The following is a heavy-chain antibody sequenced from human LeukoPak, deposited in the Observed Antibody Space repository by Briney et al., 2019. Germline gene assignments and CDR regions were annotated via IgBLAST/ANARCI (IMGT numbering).Heavy chain of an antibody. CDR2: ISYDGSNK. CDR3: AKRNYYYGLDV. Sequence: GGSLRLSCAASGFSFSSYGMHWVRQAPGKGLEWVAVISYDGSNKYYADSVKGRFTISRDNSKNTLYLQMKSLRADDTALYYCAKRNYYYGLDVWGQGTTVTVS. J-gene: IGHJ6*02. CDR1: GFSFSSYG. V-gene: IGHV3-30*18.